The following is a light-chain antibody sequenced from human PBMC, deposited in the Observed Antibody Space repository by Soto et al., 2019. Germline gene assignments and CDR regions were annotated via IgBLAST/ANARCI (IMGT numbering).Light chain of an antibody. CDR2: VAS. CDR3: QQRFNSPLT. CDR1: QSVSSH. J-gene: IGKJ4*01. V-gene: IGKV3-11*01. Sequence: EIVLTQSPATLSLSPGERVTLSCRASQSVSSHLAWYQQKPGQAPRLLIYVASNRATGIPARFSGSGSGTDFTLTISSLEPEDFAVYYCQQRFNSPLTFGGGTRVEI.